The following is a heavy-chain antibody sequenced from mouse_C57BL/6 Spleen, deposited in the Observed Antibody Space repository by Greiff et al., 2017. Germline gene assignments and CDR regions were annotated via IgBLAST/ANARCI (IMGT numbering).Heavy chain of an antibody. Sequence: VQLQQSGPGLVQPSQSLSITCTVSGFSLTSYGVHWVRQSPGKGLEWLGVIWSGGSTDYNAAFKSRLSISKDNSKSQVFFKMNSLQADDTAIYYCASYYGSSYGYFDVWGTGTTVTVSS. V-gene: IGHV2-2*01. D-gene: IGHD1-1*01. CDR2: IWSGGST. CDR3: ASYYGSSYGYFDV. CDR1: GFSLTSYG. J-gene: IGHJ1*03.